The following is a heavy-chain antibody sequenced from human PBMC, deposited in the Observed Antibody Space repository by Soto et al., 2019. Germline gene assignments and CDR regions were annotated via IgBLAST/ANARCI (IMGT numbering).Heavy chain of an antibody. CDR1: GYTFTGYY. D-gene: IGHD2-15*01. Sequence: GASVKVSCKASGYTFTGYYMHWVRQAPGQGLEWMGWINPNSGGTNYAQKFQGRVTMTRDTSISTAYMELSRLRSDDTAVYYCARVGYCSGGSVACIEYWGQGILVTVSS. J-gene: IGHJ4*02. CDR3: ARVGYCSGGSVACIEY. CDR2: INPNSGGT. V-gene: IGHV1-2*02.